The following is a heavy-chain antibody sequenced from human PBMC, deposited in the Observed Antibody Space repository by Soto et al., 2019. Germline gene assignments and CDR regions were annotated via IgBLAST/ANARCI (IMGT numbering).Heavy chain of an antibody. CDR1: GGSISSGDYY. D-gene: IGHD3-16*01. CDR3: ARVPRRGGYYFDY. Sequence: KSSETLSLTCTVSGGSISSGDYYWSWIRQPPGKGLEWIGYIYYSGSTYYNPSLKSRVTISVDTSKNQFSLKLSSVTAADTAVYYCARVPRRGGYYFDYWGQGTLVTVSS. V-gene: IGHV4-30-4*01. J-gene: IGHJ4*02. CDR2: IYYSGST.